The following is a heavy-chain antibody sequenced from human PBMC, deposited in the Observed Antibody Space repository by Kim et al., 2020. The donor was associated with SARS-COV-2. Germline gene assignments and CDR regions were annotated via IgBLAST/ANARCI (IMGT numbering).Heavy chain of an antibody. J-gene: IGHJ5*02. D-gene: IGHD2-2*02. CDR2: INHSGST. Sequence: SETLSLTCAVYGGSFSGYYWSWIRQPPGKGLEWIGEINHSGSTNYNPSLKSRVTISVDTSKNQFSLKLSSVTAADTAVYYCARALGYQLLYPINWFDPWG. CDR3: ARALGYQLLYPINWFDP. V-gene: IGHV4-34*01. CDR1: GGSFSGYY.